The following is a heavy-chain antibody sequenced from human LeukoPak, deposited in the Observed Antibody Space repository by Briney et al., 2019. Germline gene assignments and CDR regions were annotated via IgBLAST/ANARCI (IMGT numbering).Heavy chain of an antibody. CDR1: GFSFRSYA. V-gene: IGHV3-48*03. CDR3: VRDRDIAYLRADF. J-gene: IGHJ4*02. D-gene: IGHD5-12*01. Sequence: PGGSLRLSCAASGFSFRSYAMSWVRQAPGKGLEWVSYITTSGSTIYYADSVKGRFTISRDNAKNSLYLQMNSLRAEDTAVYYCVRDRDIAYLRADFWGQGTLVTVSS. CDR2: ITTSGSTI.